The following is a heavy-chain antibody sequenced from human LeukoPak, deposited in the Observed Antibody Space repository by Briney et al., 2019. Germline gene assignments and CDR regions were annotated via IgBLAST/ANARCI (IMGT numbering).Heavy chain of an antibody. Sequence: GGSLRLSCAAPGFTFSSYEMNWVRQAPGKGLEWVSYISSSGSTIYYADSVKGRFTISRDNAKNSLYLQMNSLRAEDTAVYYCARRGYGSARFDPWGQGTLVTVSS. V-gene: IGHV3-48*03. D-gene: IGHD6-19*01. CDR1: GFTFSSYE. CDR3: ARRGYGSARFDP. J-gene: IGHJ5*02. CDR2: ISSSGSTI.